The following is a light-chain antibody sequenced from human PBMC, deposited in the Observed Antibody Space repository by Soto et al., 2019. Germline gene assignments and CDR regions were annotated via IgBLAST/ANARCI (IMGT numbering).Light chain of an antibody. CDR1: QHINIC. CDR3: QQYHNFPIT. V-gene: IGKV1-33*01. Sequence: DIQMTQSPSSLSASVGDRVTITCQASQHINICLNWYQHQPGKAPKLLIFDASNLATGVPSRFSGSGSGTDFTFTISSLQPEDFATYYCQQYHNFPITFGQGTRLEIQ. J-gene: IGKJ5*01. CDR2: DAS.